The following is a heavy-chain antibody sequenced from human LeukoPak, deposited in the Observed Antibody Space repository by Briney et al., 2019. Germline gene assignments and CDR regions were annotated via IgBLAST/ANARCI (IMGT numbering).Heavy chain of an antibody. CDR2: INSDGSST. D-gene: IGHD1-7*01. V-gene: IGHV3-74*03. CDR3: ALGTKPLSYHFFDY. J-gene: IGHJ4*02. Sequence: GGSLRLSCAASGFPFSTYWMHWVRQAPGRGLVWVSRINSDGSSTTYADSVKGRFTLSRDNAKNTLYLQMNSLRAEGTAVYYCALGTKPLSYHFFDYWGQGALVTVSS. CDR1: GFPFSTYW.